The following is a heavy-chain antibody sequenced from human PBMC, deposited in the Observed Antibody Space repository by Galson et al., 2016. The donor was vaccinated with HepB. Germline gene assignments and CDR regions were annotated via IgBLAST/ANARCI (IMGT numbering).Heavy chain of an antibody. CDR2: INSDGTII. D-gene: IGHD4-23*01. J-gene: IGHJ5*02. Sequence: SLRLSCAASGFAFSSHWMHWVRQDLGKGLEWVSRINSDGTIINYADSVKGRFTISRDNAKNSLYLQMNSLRAEDAAVYFCVSGHSVVPTTAYNWFDPWGRGTLVTVSS. CDR1: GFAFSSHW. V-gene: IGHV3-74*01. CDR3: VSGHSVVPTTAYNWFDP.